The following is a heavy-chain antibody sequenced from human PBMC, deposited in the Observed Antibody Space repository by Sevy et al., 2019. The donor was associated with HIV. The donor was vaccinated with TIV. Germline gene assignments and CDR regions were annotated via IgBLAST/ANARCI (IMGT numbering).Heavy chain of an antibody. V-gene: IGHV3-21*01. CDR2: ISSSSSYI. CDR3: ARDPRTAAAGTRYFDY. Sequence: GGSLRLSCAASGFTFSSYSMNWVRQAPGKGLEWVSSISSSSSYIYYADSVKGRFTISRDNAKNSLYLQMKRLRAEETAVYYCARDPRTAAAGTRYFDYWGQGTLVTVSS. D-gene: IGHD6-13*01. J-gene: IGHJ4*02. CDR1: GFTFSSYS.